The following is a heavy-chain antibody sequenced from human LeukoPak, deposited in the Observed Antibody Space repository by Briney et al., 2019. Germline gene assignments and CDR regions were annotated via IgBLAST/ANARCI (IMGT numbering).Heavy chain of an antibody. CDR2: ISTSGGTI. CDR3: ARDWVGDGYNYYHYFDC. J-gene: IGHJ4*02. V-gene: IGHV3-11*01. CDR1: GFTFSDYY. D-gene: IGHD5-24*01. Sequence: KPGGSLRLSCAASGFTFSDYYMSWIRQAPGKGLEWVSYISTSGGTIYYAGSVKGRFTISRDNAKNSLYLQMSSLRAEDTAVYYCARDWVGDGYNYYHYFDCWGQGALVTVSS.